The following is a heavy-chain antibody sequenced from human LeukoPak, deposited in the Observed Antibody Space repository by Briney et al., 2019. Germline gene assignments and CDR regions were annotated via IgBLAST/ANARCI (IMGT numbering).Heavy chain of an antibody. Sequence: ASVKVSCKASGYTLTSYYMHWVRQAPGQGLEWVGKITPSGDSTRYAQKFQGRVTVARDTSTSTVYMELSRLRSDDTAVYYCARDWGYCSGGSCYLVFWGQGTLVTVSS. CDR2: ITPSGDST. V-gene: IGHV1-46*01. J-gene: IGHJ4*02. CDR1: GYTLTSYY. D-gene: IGHD2-15*01. CDR3: ARDWGYCSGGSCYLVF.